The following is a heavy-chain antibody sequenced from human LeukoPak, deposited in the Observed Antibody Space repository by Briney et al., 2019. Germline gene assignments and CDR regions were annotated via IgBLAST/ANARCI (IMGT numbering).Heavy chain of an antibody. J-gene: IGHJ4*02. Sequence: SETLSLTCAVYGGSFSGYYWSWIRQPPGKGLEWIGEINHSGSTNYDPSLKSRVTISVDTSKNQFSLKLSSVTAADTAVYYCVRGLELEFDYWGQGTLVTVSS. CDR1: GGSFSGYY. CDR2: INHSGST. V-gene: IGHV4-34*01. D-gene: IGHD1-7*01. CDR3: VRGLELEFDY.